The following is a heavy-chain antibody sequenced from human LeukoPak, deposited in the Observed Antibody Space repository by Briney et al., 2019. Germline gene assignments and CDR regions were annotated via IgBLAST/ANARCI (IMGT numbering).Heavy chain of an antibody. V-gene: IGHV3-30*02. J-gene: IGHJ3*02. CDR2: IRDDGTKK. CDR3: AKGDVVPAAIFAFDI. D-gene: IGHD2-2*01. Sequence: GGSLRLSCAASGFAFSSHGMHWVRQAPGKGLEWVAFIRDDGTKKYYVDSVRGRFTVSRDNSNNTLYLQVNSLRAEDTAVYYCAKGDVVPAAIFAFDIWGQGTMVTVSS. CDR1: GFAFSSHG.